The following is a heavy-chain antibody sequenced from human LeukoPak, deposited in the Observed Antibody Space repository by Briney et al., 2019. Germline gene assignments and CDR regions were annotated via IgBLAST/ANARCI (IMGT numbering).Heavy chain of an antibody. V-gene: IGHV3-21*01. J-gene: IGHJ4*02. CDR3: ARPYNYYGSGSYCYGY. CDR1: GFTFSSYS. D-gene: IGHD3-10*01. Sequence: GGSLRLSCAASGFTFSSYSMNWVRQAPGKGLEWVSSISSSSSYIYYADSVKGRFTISRDNAKNSLYLQMNSLRAEDTAVYYCARPYNYYGSGSYCYGYWGQGTLVTVSS. CDR2: ISSSSSYI.